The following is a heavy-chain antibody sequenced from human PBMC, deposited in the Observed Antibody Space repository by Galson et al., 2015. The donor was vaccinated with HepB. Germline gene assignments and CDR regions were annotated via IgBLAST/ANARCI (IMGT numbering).Heavy chain of an antibody. CDR3: AKVAKRGVTFGGVIVRYYFDY. J-gene: IGHJ4*02. CDR2: ISGSGGST. CDR1: GFTFSSYA. D-gene: IGHD3-16*02. V-gene: IGHV3-23*01. Sequence: SLRLSCAASGFTFSSYAMSWVRQAPGKGLEWVSAISGSGGSTYYADSVKGRFTISRDNSKNTLYLQMNSLRAEDTAVYYCAKVAKRGVTFGGVIVRYYFDYWGQGTLVTVSS.